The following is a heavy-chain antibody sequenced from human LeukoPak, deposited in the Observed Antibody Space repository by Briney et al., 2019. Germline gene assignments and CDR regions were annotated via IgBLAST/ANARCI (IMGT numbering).Heavy chain of an antibody. V-gene: IGHV4-34*01. CDR3: ARGLYCGGDCFNYFDY. J-gene: IGHJ4*02. CDR2: INHSGST. Sequence: ETLSLTCAVYGGSFSGYYWSWIRQPPGKGLEWIGEINHSGSTNYNPSLKSRVTISVDTSKNQFSLKLSSVTAADTAVYYCARGLYCGGDCFNYFDYWGQGTLVTVSS. D-gene: IGHD2-21*02. CDR1: GGSFSGYY.